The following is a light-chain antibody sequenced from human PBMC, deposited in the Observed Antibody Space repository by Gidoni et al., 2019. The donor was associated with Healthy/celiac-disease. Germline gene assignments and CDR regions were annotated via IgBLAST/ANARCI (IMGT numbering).Light chain of an antibody. V-gene: IGKV4-1*01. CDR3: QQYYSTPLT. Sequence: DIVMTQSPDSLAVSLVERATINCKSSQSVLYSSNNKNYLAWYQQKPGQPPKLLIYWASTRESGVPDRFSGSGSGTDFTLTISSLQAEDVAVYYCQQYYSTPLTFXXXTKLEIK. CDR1: QSVLYSSNNKNY. CDR2: WAS. J-gene: IGKJ2*01.